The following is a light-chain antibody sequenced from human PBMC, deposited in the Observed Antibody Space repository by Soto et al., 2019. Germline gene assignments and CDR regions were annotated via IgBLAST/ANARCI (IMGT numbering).Light chain of an antibody. CDR3: QQYNNYPRT. Sequence: DIQMTQSPSSLSASVGDRVTITCRASQTSATYINWYQQKPGKAPKFLIYDASSLESGVPSRFSGSGSGTEFTLTISNLQPDDFATYFCQQYNNYPRTFGQGPRWIS. CDR2: DAS. V-gene: IGKV1-5*01. CDR1: QTSATY. J-gene: IGKJ1*01.